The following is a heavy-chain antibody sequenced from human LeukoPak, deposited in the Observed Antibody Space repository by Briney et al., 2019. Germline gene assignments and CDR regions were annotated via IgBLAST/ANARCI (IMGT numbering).Heavy chain of an antibody. J-gene: IGHJ4*02. CDR3: AKDLTDYVGDY. CDR1: GFTFSSYG. D-gene: IGHD4-23*01. CDR2: ISYDGSNK. Sequence: GGSLRLSCAASGFTFSSYGMHWVRQAPGKGLEWVAVISYDGSNKYYADSVKGRFTISRDNSENTLYLQMNSLRAEDTAVYYCAKDLTDYVGDYWGQGTLVTVSS. V-gene: IGHV3-30*18.